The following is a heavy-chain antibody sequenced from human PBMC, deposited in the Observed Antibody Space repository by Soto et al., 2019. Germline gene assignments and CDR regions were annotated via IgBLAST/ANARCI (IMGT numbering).Heavy chain of an antibody. CDR1: GGSISSSSYY. J-gene: IGHJ6*02. V-gene: IGHV4-39*01. CDR2: IFYSGST. D-gene: IGHD3-10*01. CDR3: ARESGSAGTTVTYYYGMDV. Sequence: TLEILSLTCTVSGGSISSSSYYWGWIRQPPGKGLEWIGSIFYSGSTYYNPSLKSRVTISVDTSKNQFSLKLSSVTAADTAVYYCARESGSAGTTVTYYYGMDVWGQGTTVTVSS.